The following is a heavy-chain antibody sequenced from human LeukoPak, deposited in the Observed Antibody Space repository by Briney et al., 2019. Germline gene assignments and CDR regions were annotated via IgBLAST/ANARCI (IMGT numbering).Heavy chain of an antibody. D-gene: IGHD2-21*02. CDR2: INWNGGST. V-gene: IGHV3-20*01. CDR1: GFTFDDYG. Sequence: GSLRLSCAASGFTFDDYGMSWVRQAPGKGLEWVSGINWNGGSTGYADSVKGRFTISRDNAKNSLYLQMNSLRAEDTALYHCARGAYCGGDCFFYMDVWGKGTTVTISS. J-gene: IGHJ6*03. CDR3: ARGAYCGGDCFFYMDV.